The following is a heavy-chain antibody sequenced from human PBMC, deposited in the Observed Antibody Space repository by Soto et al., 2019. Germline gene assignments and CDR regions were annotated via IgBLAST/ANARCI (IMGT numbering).Heavy chain of an antibody. D-gene: IGHD6-13*01. CDR2: INSDGSTI. V-gene: IGHV3-74*01. CDR3: ASGSIDYSSSWYDY. Sequence: EVQLLESGGGLVQSGGSVRLSCAASGFTFSSLWMHWVRQAPGKGLVWVSRINSDGSTIDYADSVKGRFTISRDNAKNMVYVQMNRLRAEDTAVYYCASGSIDYSSSWYDYWGQGTLVTVSS. CDR1: GFTFSSLW. J-gene: IGHJ4*02.